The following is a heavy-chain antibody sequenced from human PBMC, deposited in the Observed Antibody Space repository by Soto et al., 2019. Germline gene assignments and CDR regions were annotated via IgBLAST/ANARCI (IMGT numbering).Heavy chain of an antibody. D-gene: IGHD5-12*01. Sequence: QVQLVQSGAEVKKPGASVKVSCKASGYTFTSYYMHWVRQAPGQGLEWMGIINPSGGSTTYAQKLQGRVTRNRDTWTSIVYMELIRLISEVAAVGYCARGDLVALFRMDAWGQGSTVTVSS. V-gene: IGHV1-46*01. CDR3: ARGDLVALFRMDA. J-gene: IGHJ6*02. CDR1: GYTFTSYY. CDR2: INPSGGST.